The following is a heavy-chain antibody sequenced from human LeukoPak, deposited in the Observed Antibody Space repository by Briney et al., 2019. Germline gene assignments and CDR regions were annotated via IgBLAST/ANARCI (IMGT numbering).Heavy chain of an antibody. D-gene: IGHD4-23*01. CDR2: ISSSGSTI. CDR1: GFTFSDYY. J-gene: IGHJ3*02. Sequence: GGSLRLSCAASGFTFSDYYMSWIRQAPGKGLEWVSYISSSGSTIYYADSVKGRFTISRDNAKNSLYLQLNSLRAEDTAVYYCARDPTTVVTSDAFDIWGQGTMVTVSS. CDR3: ARDPTTVVTSDAFDI. V-gene: IGHV3-11*01.